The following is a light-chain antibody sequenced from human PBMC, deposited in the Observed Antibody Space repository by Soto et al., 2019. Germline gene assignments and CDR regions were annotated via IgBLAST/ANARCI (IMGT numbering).Light chain of an antibody. CDR1: QSLLHTYGNNY. CDR3: MQALQTPLT. Sequence: DIVMTQSPLSLPVTPGEPASISCRSSQSLLHTYGNNYLDWFLQKPGQSPKLLIYLGSIRATGVPDRFSGSGSGTDFTLKISRVEAEDVGFYYCMQALQTPLTFGQGTRLEIK. CDR2: LGS. J-gene: IGKJ5*01. V-gene: IGKV2-28*01.